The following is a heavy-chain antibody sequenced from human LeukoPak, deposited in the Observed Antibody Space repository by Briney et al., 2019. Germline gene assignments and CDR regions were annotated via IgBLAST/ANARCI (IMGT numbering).Heavy chain of an antibody. CDR3: ARGVSHTRIPSTGGYFYVRWFDP. J-gene: IGHJ5*02. V-gene: IGHV4-34*01. CDR2: INHSGRT. Sequence: SETLSLTCAVYGGSFNDYYWNWIRQSPGKGPEWIAEINHSGRTNYNPSLKSRVTISVDTSKNQFSLKMNSVTAADTAVYYCARGVSHTRIPSTGGYFYVRWFDPWGHGTLVTVSS. CDR1: GGSFNDYY. D-gene: IGHD3-22*01.